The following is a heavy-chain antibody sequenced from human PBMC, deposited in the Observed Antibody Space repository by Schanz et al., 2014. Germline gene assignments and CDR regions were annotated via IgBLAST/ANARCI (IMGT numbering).Heavy chain of an antibody. CDR2: ISVYNHNK. D-gene: IGHD3-9*01. Sequence: QIQLVQSGPEVKKPGATVKVSCKASGYIFINSGISWVRQAPGQGLEWMGWISVYNHNKEYDQKFQGRVTMTTDTSTSTAYRALTDLRSDDTAVYYCARDAADFYDILTEEDYWGQGTLVTVSS. CDR1: GYIFINSG. V-gene: IGHV1-18*01. J-gene: IGHJ4*02. CDR3: ARDAADFYDILTEEDY.